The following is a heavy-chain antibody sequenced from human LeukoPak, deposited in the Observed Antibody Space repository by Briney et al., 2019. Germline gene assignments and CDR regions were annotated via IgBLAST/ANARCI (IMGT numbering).Heavy chain of an antibody. CDR3: ASVSAAAGRGFDY. CDR1: GGSISSYY. Sequence: PSETLSLTCTVSGGSISSYYWSWIRQPPGKGLEWIGYIYYSGSTNYNPSLKSRVTISVETSKNQFSLKLSSVTAADTAVYYCASVSAAAGRGFDYWGQGTLVTVSS. CDR2: IYYSGST. J-gene: IGHJ4*02. V-gene: IGHV4-59*01. D-gene: IGHD6-13*01.